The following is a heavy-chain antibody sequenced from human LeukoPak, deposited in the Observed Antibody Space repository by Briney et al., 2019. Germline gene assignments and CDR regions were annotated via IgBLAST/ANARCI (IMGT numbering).Heavy chain of an antibody. D-gene: IGHD2-2*01. CDR2: ISGSGGST. V-gene: IGHV3-23*01. CDR3: AKKGDCSSTSCYIDF. Sequence: QTGGSLRLSCAASGFTFSSYAMSWVRQAPGKGLEWVSAISGSGGSTYYADSVKGRFTISRDNSKNTLYLQMNSLRAEDTAVYYCAKKGDCSSTSCYIDFWGQGTLVTVSS. J-gene: IGHJ4*02. CDR1: GFTFSSYA.